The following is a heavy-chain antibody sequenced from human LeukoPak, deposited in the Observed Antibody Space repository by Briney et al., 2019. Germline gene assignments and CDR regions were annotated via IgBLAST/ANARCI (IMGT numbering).Heavy chain of an antibody. D-gene: IGHD4-17*01. V-gene: IGHV1-2*02. CDR1: GYTFTGYY. J-gene: IGHJ5*02. CDR2: INPNSGGT. CDR3: ARGARVDYGDYTNWFDL. Sequence: ASVKVSCKASGYTFTGYYMHWVRQAPGQGLEWMGWINPNSGGTNYAQKFQGRVTMTRDTSISTAYMELSRLRSDDTAVYYCARGARVDYGDYTNWFDLWGQGTLVTVSS.